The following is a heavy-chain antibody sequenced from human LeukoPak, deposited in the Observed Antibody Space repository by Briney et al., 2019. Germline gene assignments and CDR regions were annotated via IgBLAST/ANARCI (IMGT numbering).Heavy chain of an antibody. CDR1: GGTFSSYA. D-gene: IGHD3-22*01. V-gene: IGHV1-69*04. CDR3: ARYDSSGYNSQIYYYGMDV. CDR2: IIPILGIA. J-gene: IGHJ6*02. Sequence: GASVKVSCKASGGTFSSYAISWVRQAPGQGLEWMGRIIPILGIANYAQKFQGRVTITADKSTSTAYMELSSLRSEDTAVYYCARYDSSGYNSQIYYYGMDVWGQGTTVTVSS.